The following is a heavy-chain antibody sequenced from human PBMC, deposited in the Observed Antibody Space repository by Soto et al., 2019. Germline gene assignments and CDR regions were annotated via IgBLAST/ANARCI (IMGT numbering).Heavy chain of an antibody. CDR2: IYSGGST. Sequence: GGSLRLSCAASGFTVSSNYMSWVRQAPGKGLEWVSVIYSGGSTYYADSVKGRFTISRDNSKNTLYLQMNSLRAEDTAVYYCARDPGRYSYGYYYYYGMDVWGQGTTVTVSS. V-gene: IGHV3-66*01. J-gene: IGHJ6*02. CDR1: GFTVSSNY. D-gene: IGHD5-18*01. CDR3: ARDPGRYSYGYYYYYGMDV.